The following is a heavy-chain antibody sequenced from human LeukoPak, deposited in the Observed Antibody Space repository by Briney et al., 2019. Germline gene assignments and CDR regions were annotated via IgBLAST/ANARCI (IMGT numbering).Heavy chain of an antibody. CDR3: ARETYYDIWTGYRPGAFDI. CDR1: GGSFSGYY. CDR2: INHSRST. Sequence: SETLSLTCAVYGGSFSGYYWSWIRQPPGKGLEWIGEINHSRSTNYNPSLKSRVTISVDTSKNQFSLKLSSVTAADTAVYYCARETYYDIWTGYRPGAFDIWGQGTMVTVSS. J-gene: IGHJ3*02. D-gene: IGHD3-9*01. V-gene: IGHV4-34*01.